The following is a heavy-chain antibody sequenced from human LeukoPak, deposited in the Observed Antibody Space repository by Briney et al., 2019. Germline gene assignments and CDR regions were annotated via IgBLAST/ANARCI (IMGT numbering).Heavy chain of an antibody. CDR2: INSDGSTT. CDR3: ARAMISGSDY. J-gene: IGHJ4*02. Sequence: GGSLRLSCAASGFTFSSSWMHWARQAPGKGLVWVSRINSDGSTTTYADSVRGRFTISRDNAKNTLYLQMNSLRAEDTAVYYCARAMISGSDYWGQGTLVTVSS. V-gene: IGHV3-74*01. CDR1: GFTFSSSW. D-gene: IGHD3-22*01.